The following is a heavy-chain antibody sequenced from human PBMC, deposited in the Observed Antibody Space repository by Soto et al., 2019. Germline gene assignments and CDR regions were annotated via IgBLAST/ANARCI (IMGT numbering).Heavy chain of an antibody. V-gene: IGHV3-23*01. CDR3: AKRRGAGGHFDY. J-gene: IGHJ4*02. Sequence: SLRLSCAASGFTFSSYAMGWVRQGPGKGLEWVAVVSIGGSTHYADSVRGRFTISRDNSKNTLSLQMNSLTAEDTAVYFCAKRRGAGGHFDYWGQGALVTVSS. D-gene: IGHD2-15*01. CDR1: GFTFSSYA. CDR2: VSIGGST.